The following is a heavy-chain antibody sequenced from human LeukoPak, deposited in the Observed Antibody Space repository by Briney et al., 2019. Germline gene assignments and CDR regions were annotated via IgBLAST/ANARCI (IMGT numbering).Heavy chain of an antibody. CDR3: ARERSMVRAIDY. V-gene: IGHV3-7*01. Sequence: GGSLRLSCTASGFTFGDYAMSWVRQAPGKGLEWVANIKHDGSAKFYVDSVKGRFTISRDNAKNSLYLQMNSLRAEDTAVYYCARERSMVRAIDYWGQGTLVTVSS. CDR2: IKHDGSAK. D-gene: IGHD3-10*01. CDR1: GFTFGDYA. J-gene: IGHJ4*02.